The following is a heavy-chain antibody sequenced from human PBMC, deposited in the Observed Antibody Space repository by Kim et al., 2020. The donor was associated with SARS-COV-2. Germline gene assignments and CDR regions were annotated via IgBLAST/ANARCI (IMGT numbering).Heavy chain of an antibody. Sequence: GGSLRLSCVASGFIFSSLAMHWVRQAPGKGLEWVAVLSNDGSRTYYADSVKGRFTISRDNSKNTMYLQMNSLRDEDTGVYFCARKFGGNPGDAFDVWGQGTTVTVSS. CDR1: GFIFSSLA. J-gene: IGHJ3*01. CDR2: LSNDGSRT. D-gene: IGHD2-15*01. CDR3: ARKFGGNPGDAFDV. V-gene: IGHV3-30-3*01.